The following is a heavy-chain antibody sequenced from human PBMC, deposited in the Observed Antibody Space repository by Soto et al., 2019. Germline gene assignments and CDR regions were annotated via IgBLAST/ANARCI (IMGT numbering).Heavy chain of an antibody. CDR2: IYSSGST. CDR1: GGSISSYY. CDR3: ARHSSSSSFYGMDV. V-gene: IGHV4-59*01. D-gene: IGHD6-6*01. J-gene: IGHJ6*02. Sequence: QVQLQESGPGLVKPSETLSLTCPGSGGSISSYYWSWIRQPPGKGLEWIGYIYSSGSTNYNPSLKSRVTISVATSKNQCSLKLSSVTAADTAVDYCARHSSSSSFYGMDVWGQGTTVTVS.